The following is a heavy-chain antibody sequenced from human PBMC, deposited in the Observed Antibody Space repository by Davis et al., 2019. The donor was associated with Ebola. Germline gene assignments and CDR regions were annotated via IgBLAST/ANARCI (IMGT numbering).Heavy chain of an antibody. J-gene: IGHJ4*02. D-gene: IGHD3-22*01. CDR1: GFTFSSYG. CDR3: ARIRDDSAEDY. CDR2: IWYNGSNK. V-gene: IGHV3-33*01. Sequence: GGSLRLSCAASGFTFSSYGMHWVRQAPGKGLEWVAVIWYNGSNKYYADSVKGRFTISRDNSKNTLYLQMNSLRAEDTAVYYCARIRDDSAEDYWGQGTLVTVSS.